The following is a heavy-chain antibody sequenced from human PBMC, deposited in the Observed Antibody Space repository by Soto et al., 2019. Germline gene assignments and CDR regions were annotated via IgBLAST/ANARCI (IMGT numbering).Heavy chain of an antibody. J-gene: IGHJ6*02. CDR2: IKQDGSEK. CDR3: ARDTDSSSWLYYYYGMDV. Sequence: GGSLRLSCAASGFTFSSYWISWARQAPGKGLEWVANIKQDGSEKYYVDSVKGRFTISRDNAKNSLYLQMNSLRAEDTAVYYCARDTDSSSWLYYYYGMDVWGQGTTVTVSS. V-gene: IGHV3-7*05. D-gene: IGHD6-13*01. CDR1: GFTFSSYW.